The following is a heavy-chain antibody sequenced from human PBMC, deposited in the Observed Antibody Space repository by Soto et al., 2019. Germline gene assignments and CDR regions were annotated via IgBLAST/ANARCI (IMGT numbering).Heavy chain of an antibody. Sequence: GGSLRLSCAASGFTFSSYGMHWVRQAPGKGLEWVAVIWYDGSNKYYADSVKGRFTISRDNSKNTLYLQMNSLRAEDTAVYYCARGSYYDILTGYPEGWDYYMDVWGKGTTVTVSS. J-gene: IGHJ6*03. D-gene: IGHD3-9*01. CDR1: GFTFSSYG. CDR2: IWYDGSNK. V-gene: IGHV3-33*01. CDR3: ARGSYYDILTGYPEGWDYYMDV.